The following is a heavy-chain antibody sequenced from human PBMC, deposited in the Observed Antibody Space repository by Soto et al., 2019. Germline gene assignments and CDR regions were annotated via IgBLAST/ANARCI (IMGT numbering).Heavy chain of an antibody. Sequence: QLQLQESGSGLVKPSQTLSLTCTVSGGSINSGGYSWIWIRQPPGKGLEWIGYIYHTGNTFYNPFLQGSVNISIDQSKKPFSPDLGSGAGADTAMYYCARVERTLSTPFAYGMDVWGQGTTVTVSS. CDR2: IYHTGNT. CDR1: GGSINSGGYS. V-gene: IGHV4-30-2*01. CDR3: ARVERTLSTPFAYGMDV. J-gene: IGHJ6*02. D-gene: IGHD2-2*01.